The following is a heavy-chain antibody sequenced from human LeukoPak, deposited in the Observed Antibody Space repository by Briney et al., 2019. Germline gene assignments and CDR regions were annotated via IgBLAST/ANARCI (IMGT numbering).Heavy chain of an antibody. CDR3: TRVVPAAIGAFDI. CDR1: GFTFSGSA. CDR2: IRSKANSYAT. J-gene: IGHJ3*02. V-gene: IGHV3-73*01. Sequence: PGGSLRLSCAASGFTFSGSAMHWVRQASGKGLEWVGRIRSKANSYATAYAASVKGRFTISRDDSKNTAYLQMNSLKTEDTAVYYCTRVVPAAIGAFDIWGQGTMVTVSS. D-gene: IGHD2-2*02.